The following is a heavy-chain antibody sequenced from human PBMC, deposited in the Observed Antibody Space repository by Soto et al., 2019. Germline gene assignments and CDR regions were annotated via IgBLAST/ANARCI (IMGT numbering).Heavy chain of an antibody. CDR3: ARDRDSSSWDGYYYYYGMDV. Sequence: TLSLTCTVSGGSISSYYWSWIRQPPGKGLEWIGYIYYSGSTNYNPSLKSRVTISVDTSKNQFSLKLSSVTAADTAVYYCARDRDSSSWDGYYYYYGMDVWGQGTTVTVSS. CDR2: IYYSGST. CDR1: GGSISSYY. V-gene: IGHV4-59*01. D-gene: IGHD6-13*01. J-gene: IGHJ6*02.